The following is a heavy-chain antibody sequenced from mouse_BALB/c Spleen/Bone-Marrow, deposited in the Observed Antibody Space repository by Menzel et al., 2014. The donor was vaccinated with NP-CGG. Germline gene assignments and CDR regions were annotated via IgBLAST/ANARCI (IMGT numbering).Heavy chain of an antibody. CDR2: INNNGGST. V-gene: IGHV5-6-3*01. CDR3: ARAYGWYFDV. J-gene: IGHJ1*01. Sequence: EVQGVESGGGSVQPGGSLKLSCVASGFTFSSYGMSWVRQTPDKRLELVATINNNGGSTYYPDSVKGQFTISRDNAKNTLYLQMSSLKSEDTAMYYCARAYGWYFDVWGAGTTVTVSS. CDR1: GFTFSSYG. D-gene: IGHD1-1*01.